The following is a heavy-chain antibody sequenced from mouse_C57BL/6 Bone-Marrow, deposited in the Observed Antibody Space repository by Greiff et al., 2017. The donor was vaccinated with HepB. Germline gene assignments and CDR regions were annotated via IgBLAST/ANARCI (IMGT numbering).Heavy chain of an antibody. Sequence: QVQLQQPGAELVRPGTSVKLSCKASGYTFTSYWMHWVKQRPGQGLEWIGVIDPSDSYTNYNQKFKGKATLTVDTSSSTAYMQLSSLPSEDSAVYYCARRDDYGFAYWGQGTLVTVSA. CDR2: IDPSDSYT. CDR1: GYTFTSYW. D-gene: IGHD2-4*01. V-gene: IGHV1-59*01. CDR3: ARRDDYGFAY. J-gene: IGHJ3*01.